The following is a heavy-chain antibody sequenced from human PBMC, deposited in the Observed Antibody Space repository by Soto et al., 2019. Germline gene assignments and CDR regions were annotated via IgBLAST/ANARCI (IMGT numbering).Heavy chain of an antibody. CDR3: ARDESS. CDR1: GFTFSSYA. D-gene: IGHD3-22*01. Sequence: QVQLVESGGGVVQPGRSLRLSCAASGFTFSSYAMHWVRQAPGKGLEWVAVISYDGSNKYYVDSVKGRFTISRDNSKNTLYLQMNSLRAEDTAVYYCARDESSWGQGTLVTVSS. CDR2: ISYDGSNK. V-gene: IGHV3-30-3*01. J-gene: IGHJ4*02.